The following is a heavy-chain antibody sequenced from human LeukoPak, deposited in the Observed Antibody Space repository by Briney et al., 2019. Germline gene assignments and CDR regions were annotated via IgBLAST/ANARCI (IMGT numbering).Heavy chain of an antibody. CDR1: GGSISSGGYY. J-gene: IGHJ2*01. CDR3: ARDTHLDIVVVPADQGYFDL. Sequence: SQTLSLTCTVSGGSISSGGYYWSWIRQHPGKGLEWIGYIYYSGSTYYNPSLKSRVTISVDTSKNQFSLELSSVTAADTAVYHRARDTHLDIVVVPADQGYFDLWGRGTLVTVSS. CDR2: IYYSGST. D-gene: IGHD2-2*03. V-gene: IGHV4-31*03.